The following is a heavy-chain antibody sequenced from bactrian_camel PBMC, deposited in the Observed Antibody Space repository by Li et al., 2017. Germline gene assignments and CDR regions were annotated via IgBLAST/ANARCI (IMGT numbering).Heavy chain of an antibody. J-gene: IGHJ4*01. CDR2: INSGGRST. Sequence: QVQLVESGGGLVQPGGSLRLSCATSGFTFSSYSMYWFRQAPGKGLEWISSINSGGRSTYYADSVKGRFTISRDNAENTLYLQLNSLKTEDTAMYYCAKEYLASWCWNYWGQGTQVTVS. D-gene: IGHD3*01. CDR3: AKEYLASWCWNY. CDR1: GFTFSSYS. V-gene: IGHV3S1*01.